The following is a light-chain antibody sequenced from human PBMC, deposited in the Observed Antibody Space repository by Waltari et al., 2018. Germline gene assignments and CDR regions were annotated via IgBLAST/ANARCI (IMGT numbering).Light chain of an antibody. CDR3: QHYVRLPVT. CDR1: QSVSRG. CDR2: GAS. J-gene: IGKJ1*01. Sequence: EIVLTQSPGTLSLSPGERATLASRASQSVSRGLARYQRKPGQAPRLLIYGASTRATCIPDRFSGSESGTDFSLTISRLEPEDFAVYYCQHYVRLPVTFGQGTKVEIK. V-gene: IGKV3-20*01.